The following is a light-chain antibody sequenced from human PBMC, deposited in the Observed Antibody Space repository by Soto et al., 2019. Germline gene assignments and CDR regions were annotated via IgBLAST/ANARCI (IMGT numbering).Light chain of an antibody. CDR2: GAS. V-gene: IGKV3-20*01. J-gene: IGKJ3*01. CDR1: QSVSSNN. CDR3: QQYGRSPFT. Sequence: EIVLTQPPGTLSLSPGERATLSCRASQSVSSNNLAWYQQRPGQAPRVVIYGASTRATGIPERFSGSGSGTDFTLTISRLEPEDFAVYYCQQYGRSPFTFGPGTKVDIK.